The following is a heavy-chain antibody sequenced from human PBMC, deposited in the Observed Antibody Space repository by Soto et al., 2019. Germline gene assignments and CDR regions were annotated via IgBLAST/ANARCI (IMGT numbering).Heavy chain of an antibody. J-gene: IGHJ4*02. CDR1: GFTFSSYG. V-gene: IGHV3-33*01. D-gene: IGHD6-19*01. Sequence: GGSLRLSCAASGFTFSSYGMHWVRQAPGKGLEWVAVIWYDGSNKYYADSMKGRFTISRDNSKNTLYLQMNSLRAEDTAVYYCARETSGWNDFDYWGQGTLVTVSS. CDR3: ARETSGWNDFDY. CDR2: IWYDGSNK.